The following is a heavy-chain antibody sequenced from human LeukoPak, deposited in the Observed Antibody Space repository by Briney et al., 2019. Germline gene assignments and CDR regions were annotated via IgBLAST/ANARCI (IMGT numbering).Heavy chain of an antibody. Sequence: GGSLRLSCAASGFTFSSYGMHWVRQAPDKGLEWVAFIRYDGSNKYYADSVKGRFTISRDNSKNTLYLQMNSLRAEDTAVYYCAKVRYCSSTSCQDRGAFDIWGQGTMVTVSS. V-gene: IGHV3-30*02. CDR2: IRYDGSNK. D-gene: IGHD2-2*01. J-gene: IGHJ3*02. CDR1: GFTFSSYG. CDR3: AKVRYCSSTSCQDRGAFDI.